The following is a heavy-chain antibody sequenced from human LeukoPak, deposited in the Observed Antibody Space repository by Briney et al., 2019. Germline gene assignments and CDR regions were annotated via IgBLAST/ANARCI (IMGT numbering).Heavy chain of an antibody. CDR2: IRSKVYGGTT. CDR3: VRYSGDADY. D-gene: IGHD5-12*01. Sequence: GRSLRLSCTASGFTFGDYAMSWFRQAPGKGLEWVGFIRSKVYGGTTEYAASVKGRFTISRDDSKSIAYLQMNGLKSEDTAVYYCVRYSGDADYWGQGTLVTVSS. J-gene: IGHJ4*02. CDR1: GFTFGDYA. V-gene: IGHV3-49*03.